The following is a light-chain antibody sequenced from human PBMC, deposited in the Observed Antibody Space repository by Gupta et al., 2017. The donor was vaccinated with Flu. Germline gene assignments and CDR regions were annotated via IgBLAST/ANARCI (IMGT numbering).Light chain of an antibody. Sequence: SSALTQDPAVSVALGQTVRITCQGDSLRSYYAIWYQQKPGQAPVLVIYGKNNRPSAIPDRFSASSYATTATFTTTGAQAEEEADYYCHSRYSSSNNWVFGGGTKLTVL. CDR2: GKN. CDR3: HSRYSSSNNWV. V-gene: IGLV3-19*01. CDR1: SLRSYY. J-gene: IGLJ3*02.